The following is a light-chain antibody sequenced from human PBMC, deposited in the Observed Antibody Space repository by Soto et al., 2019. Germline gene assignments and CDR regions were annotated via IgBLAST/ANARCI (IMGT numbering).Light chain of an antibody. CDR1: QSISNS. CDR3: QHSTSYSEA. J-gene: IGKJ1*01. V-gene: IGKV1-5*03. CDR2: RAS. Sequence: DIQMTQTTYTRYASVGDRVTMNCLASQSISNSLAWYQQKPGKAPKLLIYRASALQSGVPSRFSGSGSGTEFTLTISSLQPDDFTPYYCQHSTSYSEAFGQGTMAAIK.